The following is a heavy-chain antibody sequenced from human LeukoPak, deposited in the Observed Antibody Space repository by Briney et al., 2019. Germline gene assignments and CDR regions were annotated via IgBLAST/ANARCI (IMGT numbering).Heavy chain of an antibody. D-gene: IGHD1-26*01. CDR2: ISYDGSNK. Sequence: PGRSLRLSCAASGFTFSSYAMHWVRQAPGKGLEWVAVISYDGSNKYYADSVKGRFTISRDNSKNTLYLQMNSLRAEDTAVYYCAREGALVGATLSKPVDYWGRGTLVTVSS. CDR1: GFTFSSYA. J-gene: IGHJ4*02. CDR3: AREGALVGATLSKPVDY. V-gene: IGHV3-30-3*01.